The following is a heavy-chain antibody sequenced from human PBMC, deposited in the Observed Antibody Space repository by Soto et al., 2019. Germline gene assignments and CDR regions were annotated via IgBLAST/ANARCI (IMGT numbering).Heavy chain of an antibody. CDR2: IYYSGST. CDR1: GGSISSYY. Sequence: SETLSLTCTVSGGSISSYYWSWIRQPPGKGLEWIGYIYYSGSTNYNPSLKSRVTISVDTSKNQFPLKLSSVTAADTAVYYCARLDDSSGYYYDAFDIWGQGTMVTVSS. CDR3: ARLDDSSGYYYDAFDI. J-gene: IGHJ3*02. D-gene: IGHD3-22*01. V-gene: IGHV4-59*01.